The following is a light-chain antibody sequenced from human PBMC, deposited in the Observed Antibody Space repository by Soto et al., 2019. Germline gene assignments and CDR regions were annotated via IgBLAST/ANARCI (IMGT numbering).Light chain of an antibody. V-gene: IGLV2-8*01. CDR1: RSDIGVYNY. CDR2: EVN. CDR3: SSYAGSNNFV. J-gene: IGLJ1*01. Sequence: QSVLTQPPSASGSPGQSVTVSCTGTRSDIGVYNYVSWYRQHPGKAPKLLISEVNKRPSGVPDRFSGSKSGNTASLTVSGLQAEEEADYYCSSYAGSNNFVFGTGTKLTVL.